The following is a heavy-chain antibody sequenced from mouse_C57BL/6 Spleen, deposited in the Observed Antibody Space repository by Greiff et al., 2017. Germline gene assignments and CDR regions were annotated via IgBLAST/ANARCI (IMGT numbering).Heavy chain of an antibody. J-gene: IGHJ3*01. CDR1: GYTFTSYG. CDR3: ARGGVVTTDAWFAY. CDR2: IYPRSGNT. V-gene: IGHV1-81*01. Sequence: VQLQQSGAELARPGASVKLSCKASGYTFTSYGISWVKQRTGQGLEWIGEIYPRSGNTYYNEKFKGKATLTADKSSSTAYMELRSLTSEDSVVYFCARGGVVTTDAWFAYWGQGTLVTVSA. D-gene: IGHD2-2*01.